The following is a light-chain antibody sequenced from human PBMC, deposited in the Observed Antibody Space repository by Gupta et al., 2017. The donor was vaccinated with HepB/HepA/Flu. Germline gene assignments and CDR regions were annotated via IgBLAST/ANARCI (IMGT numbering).Light chain of an antibody. CDR1: QSITSY. CDR2: AAS. J-gene: IGKJ3*01. Sequence: DIQMTQSPSSLSASVGDRVTITCRASQSITSYLNCYQQKPGKAPKLLIYAASSLQSGVPSGFNGSGSDKDFTRTSSSLQNEDFDNYYEQQSYSTNAFGHGTKVDIK. V-gene: IGKV1-39*01. CDR3: QQSYSTNA.